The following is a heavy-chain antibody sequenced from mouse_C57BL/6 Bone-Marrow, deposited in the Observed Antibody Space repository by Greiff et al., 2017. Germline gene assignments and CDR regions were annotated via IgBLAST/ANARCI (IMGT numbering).Heavy chain of an antibody. CDR3: ARLDYGSSYGY. V-gene: IGHV1-82*01. CDR2: IYPGDGDT. CDR1: GYAFSSSW. J-gene: IGHJ2*01. Sequence: QVQLKESGPELVKPGASVKISCKASGYAFSSSWMNWVKQRPGKGLEWIGRIYPGDGDTNYNGKFKGKATLTADKSSSTAYMQLSSLTSEDSAVYFCARLDYGSSYGYWGQGTTLTVSS. D-gene: IGHD1-1*01.